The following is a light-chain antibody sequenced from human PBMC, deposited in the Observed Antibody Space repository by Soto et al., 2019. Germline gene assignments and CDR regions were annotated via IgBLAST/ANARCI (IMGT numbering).Light chain of an antibody. CDR1: QSVSSN. V-gene: IGKV3-15*01. J-gene: IGKJ2*01. CDR2: GAS. CDR3: QQYNNWPPNT. Sequence: EIVMTQSPATLSVSPGERATLSCRASQSVSSNLAWYLQKPGQAPRLLICGASTRATGIPARFSGSGSGTEFTLTISSLQSEDFAVYYCQQYNNWPPNTFGQGTKLEIK.